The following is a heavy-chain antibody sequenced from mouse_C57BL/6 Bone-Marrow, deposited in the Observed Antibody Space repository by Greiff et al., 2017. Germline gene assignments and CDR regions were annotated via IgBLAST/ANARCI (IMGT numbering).Heavy chain of an antibody. CDR2: IYPGGGYT. CDR1: GYTFTNYW. D-gene: IGHD1-1*01. J-gene: IGHJ1*03. V-gene: IGHV1-63*01. CDR3: ARGNYYGSSYKYFDV. Sequence: QVKLQQSGAELVRPGTSVKMSCKASGYTFTNYWIGWAKQRPGHGLEWIGDIYPGGGYTNYNEKFKGKATLTADKSSSTAYMQFSSLTSEDSAIYYCARGNYYGSSYKYFDVWGTGTTVTVSS.